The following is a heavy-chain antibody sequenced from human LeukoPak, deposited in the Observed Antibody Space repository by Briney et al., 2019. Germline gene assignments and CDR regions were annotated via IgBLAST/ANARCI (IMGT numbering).Heavy chain of an antibody. V-gene: IGHV4-39*01. CDR1: GGSISSSSYY. D-gene: IGHD3-10*01. J-gene: IGHJ4*02. Sequence: PSETLPLTCTVSGGSISSSSYYWGWIRQPPGKGLEWIGSICYDGSTYYNPSLKSRVTISVDTSKNQFSLKLSSVTAADTTVYYCARTGLLFGSEFDYWGQGTLVTVSS. CDR2: ICYDGST. CDR3: ARTGLLFGSEFDY.